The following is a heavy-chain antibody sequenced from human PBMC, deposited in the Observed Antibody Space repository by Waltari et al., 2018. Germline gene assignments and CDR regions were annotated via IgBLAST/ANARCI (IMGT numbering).Heavy chain of an antibody. Sequence: QVQLVQSGAEVKKPGASVKVSCKASGYTFTGYYMHWVRQAPGQGLEWMGRINPNSGGTNYAQKFQGRVTMTRDTSISTAYMELSRLRSDDTAVYYCAAFLAYCGGDCQGGIKGFDYWGQGTLVTVSS. V-gene: IGHV1-2*06. CDR3: AAFLAYCGGDCQGGIKGFDY. CDR1: GYTFTGYY. J-gene: IGHJ4*02. CDR2: INPNSGGT. D-gene: IGHD2-21*01.